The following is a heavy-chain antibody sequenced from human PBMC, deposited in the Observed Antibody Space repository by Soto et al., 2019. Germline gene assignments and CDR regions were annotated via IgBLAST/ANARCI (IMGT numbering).Heavy chain of an antibody. CDR3: ARGSGSSSWYLDYYYYMDV. D-gene: IGHD6-13*01. CDR1: GGSISSYY. V-gene: IGHV4-59*01. CDR2: IYYSGST. Sequence: QVQLQESGPGLVKPSETLSLTCTVSGGSISSYYWSWILQPPGKGLEWIGYIYYSGSTNYNPSLKSRVTISVDTSKNQFSLKLSSVTAADTAVYYCARGSGSSSWYLDYYYYMDVWGKGTTVTVSS. J-gene: IGHJ6*03.